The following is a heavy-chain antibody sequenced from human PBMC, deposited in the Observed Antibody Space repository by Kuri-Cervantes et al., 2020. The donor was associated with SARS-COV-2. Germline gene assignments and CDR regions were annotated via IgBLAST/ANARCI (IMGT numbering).Heavy chain of an antibody. J-gene: IGHJ4*02. D-gene: IGHD3-22*01. CDR3: ARDLYYYDSSGYYDY. Sequence: LSLTCAASGFTFSDYYMSWIRQAPGKGLEWVSYISSSSSYTSYADSVEGRFTISRDNAKNSLYLQMNSLRAEDTAVYYCARDLYYYDSSGYYDYWGQGTLVTVSS. V-gene: IGHV3-11*05. CDR2: ISSSSSYT. CDR1: GFTFSDYY.